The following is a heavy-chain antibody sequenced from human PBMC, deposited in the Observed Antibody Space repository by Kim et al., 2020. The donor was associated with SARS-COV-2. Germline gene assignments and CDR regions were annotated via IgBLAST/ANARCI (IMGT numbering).Heavy chain of an antibody. J-gene: IGHJ6*02. D-gene: IGHD1-26*01. Sequence: APGKGRFTISRDESKNTLYLQMNSLKTEDTAVYYCTTSTTNYYFYYGMDVWGQGTTVTVSS. CDR3: TTSTTNYYFYYGMDV. V-gene: IGHV3-15*01.